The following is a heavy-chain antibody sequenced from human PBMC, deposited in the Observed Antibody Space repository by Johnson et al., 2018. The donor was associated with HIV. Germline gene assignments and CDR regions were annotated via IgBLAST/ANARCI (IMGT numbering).Heavy chain of an antibody. CDR1: GFTFSSYG. D-gene: IGHD1-26*01. CDR3: VKDRGGRFSGSYLALRGGDFDI. Sequence: QMLLVESGGGVVQPGRSLRLSCVASGFTFSSYGMHWVRQTPGKGLEWVAVISYNGTNTWYADSVKGRFTISIDNSKNTMYLQLNSLRPEDTAVYYCVKDRGGRFSGSYLALRGGDFDIWGQGTLVTVSS. CDR2: ISYNGTNT. V-gene: IGHV3-30*18. J-gene: IGHJ3*02.